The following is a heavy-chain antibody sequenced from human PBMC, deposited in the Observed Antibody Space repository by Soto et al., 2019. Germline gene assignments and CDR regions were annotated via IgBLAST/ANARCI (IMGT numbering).Heavy chain of an antibody. D-gene: IGHD2-8*01. CDR3: ARGSYCTNGVCRDAFDI. CDR1: GYTFTSYD. J-gene: IGHJ3*02. CDR2: MNPNSGNT. V-gene: IGHV1-8*01. Sequence: ASVKVSCKASGYTFTSYDMNWVRQATGQGLEWMGWMNPNSGNTGYAQKFQGRVTMTRNTSISTAYMELSSLRSEGTAVYYCARGSYCTNGVCRDAFDIWGQGTMVTVSS.